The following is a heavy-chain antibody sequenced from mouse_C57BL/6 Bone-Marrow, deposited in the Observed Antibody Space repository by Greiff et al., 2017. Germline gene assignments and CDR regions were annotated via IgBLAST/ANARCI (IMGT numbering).Heavy chain of an antibody. Sequence: EVKLVESGGGLVKPGGSLKLSCAASGFTFSSYTMSWVRQTPEKRLQWVAAISGGGGNTYYPACVKGRFTISRDNDKNILYLQMSSLRSEDTALYYCSRQVTTVLATKYFDVWGTGTTVTVSA. CDR2: ISGGGGNT. V-gene: IGHV5-9*01. J-gene: IGHJ1*03. D-gene: IGHD1-1*01. CDR3: SRQVTTVLATKYFDV. CDR1: GFTFSSYT.